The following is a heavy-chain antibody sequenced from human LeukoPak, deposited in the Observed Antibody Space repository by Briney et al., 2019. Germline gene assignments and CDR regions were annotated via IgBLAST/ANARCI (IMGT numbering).Heavy chain of an antibody. CDR3: AREITMIVVVIFDY. V-gene: IGHV3-30*04. Sequence: GGSLRLSCAAPGFTFSSYAMHWVRQAPGKGLEWVAVISYDGSNKYYADSVKGRFTISRDNSKNTLYLQMNSLRAEDTAVYYCAREITMIVVVIFDYWGQGTLVTVSS. D-gene: IGHD3-22*01. J-gene: IGHJ4*02. CDR1: GFTFSSYA. CDR2: ISYDGSNK.